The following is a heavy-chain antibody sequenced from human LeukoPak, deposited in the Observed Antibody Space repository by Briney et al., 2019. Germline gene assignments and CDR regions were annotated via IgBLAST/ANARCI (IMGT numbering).Heavy chain of an antibody. CDR3: ARVFRGAVTANWFDL. D-gene: IGHD2-21*02. J-gene: IGHJ5*02. Sequence: PSETLSLTCTVSGGSISSYYWSWIRQPPGKGLEWIGNIYDEGTTNYNPSLESRLTMSIDTSASHFSLTLRSVTAADTAVYYCARVFRGAVTANWFDLWGQGTLVSVSS. CDR2: IYDEGTT. V-gene: IGHV4-59*01. CDR1: GGSISSYY.